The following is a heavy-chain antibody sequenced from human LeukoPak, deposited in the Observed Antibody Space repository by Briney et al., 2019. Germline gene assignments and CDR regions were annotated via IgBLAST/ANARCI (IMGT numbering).Heavy chain of an antibody. J-gene: IGHJ4*02. CDR1: GGSFSGYY. CDR3: ARQSEGRDGYNYFYYFDY. Sequence: SETLSLTCAVYGGSFSGYYWSWIRQPPGKGLEWIGSIYYSGSTYYNPSLKSRVTISVDTSKNQFSLKLSSVTAADTAVYYCARQSEGRDGYNYFYYFDYWGQGTLVTVSS. V-gene: IGHV4-34*01. CDR2: IYYSGST. D-gene: IGHD5-24*01.